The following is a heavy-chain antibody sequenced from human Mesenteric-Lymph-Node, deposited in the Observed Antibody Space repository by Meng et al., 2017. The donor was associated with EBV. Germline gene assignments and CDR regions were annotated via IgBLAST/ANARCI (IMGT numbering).Heavy chain of an antibody. Sequence: VELVKSGAEVKKPGSAVKVSCKPSGDTFSTYAITWVRQAPGQGPEWMGGIIPLFGPPNYAQKFQGRVTIIADESTNTAYMELSSLRSEDTAVYYCARDRDAYNYYFDYWGQGTLVTVSS. CDR2: IIPLFGPP. D-gene: IGHD5-24*01. J-gene: IGHJ4*02. CDR1: GDTFSTYA. CDR3: ARDRDAYNYYFDY. V-gene: IGHV1-69*12.